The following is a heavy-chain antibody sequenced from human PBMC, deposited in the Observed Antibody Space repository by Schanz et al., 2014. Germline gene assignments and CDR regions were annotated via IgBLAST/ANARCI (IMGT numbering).Heavy chain of an antibody. J-gene: IGHJ4*02. D-gene: IGHD3-22*01. CDR2: IYYSGST. Sequence: QLQLQESGPGLVKPSETLSLTCTVSGGSISSSSYYWGWIRQPPGKGLEWIGSIYYSGSTYYNPSLKSRVTISLDTSKSQFSLKLTSVTAADTAVYYCARSEPLPTDDNTAYCLDYWGQGTLVTVSS. CDR3: ARSEPLPTDDNTAYCLDY. V-gene: IGHV4-39*07. CDR1: GGSISSSSYY.